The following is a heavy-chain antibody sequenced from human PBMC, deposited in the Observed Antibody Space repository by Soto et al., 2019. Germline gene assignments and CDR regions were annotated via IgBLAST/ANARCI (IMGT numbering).Heavy chain of an antibody. V-gene: IGHV3-21*01. D-gene: IGHD3-10*01. Sequence: GGSLRLSCAASGFTFSSYSMNWVRQAQGKGLECVSSISSSSSYIYYADSVKARFTISRDNAKNSLYLQMNSLRAEDTAVYYCARDRMVRGVISASDAFDIWGQGTMVTVSS. CDR1: GFTFSSYS. CDR2: ISSSSSYI. J-gene: IGHJ3*02. CDR3: ARDRMVRGVISASDAFDI.